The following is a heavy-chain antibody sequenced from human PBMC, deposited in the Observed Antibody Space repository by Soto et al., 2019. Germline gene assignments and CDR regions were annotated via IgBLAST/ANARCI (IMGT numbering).Heavy chain of an antibody. CDR3: ARDSTVTTSNDY. V-gene: IGHV3-7*01. J-gene: IGHJ4*02. CDR2: IKQDGSEK. CDR1: GFTLSSYW. Sequence: PGGSLRLSCAASGFTLSSYWMSWVRQAPGKGLEWVANIKQDGSEKYYVDSVKGRFTISRDNAKNSLYLQMNSLRAEDTAVYYCARDSTVTTSNDYWGQGTLVTVSS. D-gene: IGHD4-17*01.